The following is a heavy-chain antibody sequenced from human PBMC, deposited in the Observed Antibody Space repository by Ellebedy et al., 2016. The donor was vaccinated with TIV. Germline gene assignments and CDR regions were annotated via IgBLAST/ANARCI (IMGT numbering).Heavy chain of an antibody. CDR3: ARSQGWWGEGTTILDY. D-gene: IGHD2-15*01. Sequence: AASVKISCKVSGGTSNRFAINWVRQSPGQGLEWMGGIITMSVTPKYAQKFQGRVPFTADESPGTVYMDVSNLISDHTAVYYGARSQGWWGEGTTILDYWGQGTLVTVSS. CDR1: GGTSNRFA. CDR2: IITMSVTP. J-gene: IGHJ4*02. V-gene: IGHV1-69*13.